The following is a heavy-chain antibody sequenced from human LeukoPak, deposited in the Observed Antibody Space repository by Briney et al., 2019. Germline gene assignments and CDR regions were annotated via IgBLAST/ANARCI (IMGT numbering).Heavy chain of an antibody. J-gene: IGHJ4*02. CDR2: IYYGGST. CDR3: ARGSGPHYFDY. V-gene: IGHV4-59*08. CDR1: GXSISSYY. D-gene: IGHD3-10*01. Sequence: PSETLSLTCIVSGXSISSYYWSWIRQPPGKGLEWIGYIYYGGSTNYNPYLKSRGTISVDTSKNECSLKLISVTAADTAVYYCARGSGPHYFDYWGQGTLVTVST.